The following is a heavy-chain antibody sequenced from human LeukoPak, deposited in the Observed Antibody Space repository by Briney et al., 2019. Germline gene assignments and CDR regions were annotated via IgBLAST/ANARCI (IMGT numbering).Heavy chain of an antibody. J-gene: IGHJ4*02. CDR1: GYTFTSYG. CDR3: ARGPAATDVADY. Sequence: AAVKVYCKASGYTFTSYGISWVRQAPGQGLEWMGWISAYNGNTNYAQKLQGRVTMTTDTSTSTAYMELRSLRSDDTAVYYCARGPAATDVADYWGQGTLVTVSS. V-gene: IGHV1-18*01. CDR2: ISAYNGNT. D-gene: IGHD6-13*01.